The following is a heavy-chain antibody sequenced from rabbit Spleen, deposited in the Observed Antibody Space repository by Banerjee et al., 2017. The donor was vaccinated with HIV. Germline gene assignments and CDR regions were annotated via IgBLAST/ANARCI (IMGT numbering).Heavy chain of an antibody. CDR3: ARDAAGREDFNL. D-gene: IGHD4-2*01. J-gene: IGHJ4*01. CDR1: GFDFSSSYW. CDR2: VDVAKSGST. V-gene: IGHV1S40*01. Sequence: QSLEESGGDLVKPGASLTLTCTASGFDFSSSYWICWVRQAPGKGLEWIACVDVAKSGSTYYANWAKGRFTISETSSTTVALQMISLTAADTATYFCARDAAGREDFNLWGPGTLVTVS.